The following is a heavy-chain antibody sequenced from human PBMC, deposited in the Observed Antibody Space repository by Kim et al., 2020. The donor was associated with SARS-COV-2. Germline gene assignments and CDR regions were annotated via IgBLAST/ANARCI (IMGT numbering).Heavy chain of an antibody. V-gene: IGHV3-11*03. J-gene: IGHJ6*02. CDR3: ARWEVIVGATSRGYYGMDV. Sequence: GGSLRLSCAASGFTFSDYYMSWIRQAPGKGLEWVSYISSSSSYTNYADSVKGRFTISRDNAKNSLYLQMNSLRAEDTAVYYCARWEVIVGATSRGYYGMDVWGQGTTVTVSS. D-gene: IGHD1-26*01. CDR1: GFTFSDYY. CDR2: ISSSSSYT.